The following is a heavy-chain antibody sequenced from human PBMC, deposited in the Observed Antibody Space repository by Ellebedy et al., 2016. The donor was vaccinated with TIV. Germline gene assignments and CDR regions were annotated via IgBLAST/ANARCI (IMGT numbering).Heavy chain of an antibody. CDR3: ARHCIHNDSWSAPNKAYYFDR. V-gene: IGHV4-39*01. CDR2: VYSGGST. Sequence: SETLSLTCTVSSGSISSSAYYWGWVRQSPGKGLEWLGSVYSGGSTYSNPSLASRVTISLAASENQFSLKLSSVTAADTAVYYCARHCIHNDSWSAPNKAYYFDRWGPGALVTVSS. D-gene: IGHD3-3*01. J-gene: IGHJ4*02. CDR1: SGSISSSAYY.